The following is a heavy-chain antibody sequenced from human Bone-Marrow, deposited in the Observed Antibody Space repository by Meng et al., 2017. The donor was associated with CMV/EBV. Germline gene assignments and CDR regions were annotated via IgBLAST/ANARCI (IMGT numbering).Heavy chain of an antibody. CDR2: IYYSGST. J-gene: IGHJ4*02. Sequence: SETLSLTCTVSGGSVSSGSYYWSWIRQPPGKGLEWIGYIYYSGSTNYNPSLKSRVTISVDTSKNQFSLKLSSVTAADTAVYYCARSPVTTPTYDYWGRGTLVTVSS. CDR1: GGSVSSGSYY. CDR3: ARSPVTTPTYDY. V-gene: IGHV4-61*01. D-gene: IGHD4-17*01.